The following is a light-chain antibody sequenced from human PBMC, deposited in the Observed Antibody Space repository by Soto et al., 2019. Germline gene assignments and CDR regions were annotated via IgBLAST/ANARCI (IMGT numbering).Light chain of an antibody. V-gene: IGKV3-15*01. Sequence: EIVMTQSPATLSVSPGERATLSCRASRSVSSNLAWYQQKPGQAPRLLLYGASTRATGFPARFSGSGSGTEFTLTISSLQSEDFAVYYCQQYNNWPQTFGQGTKLEIK. CDR3: QQYNNWPQT. CDR2: GAS. J-gene: IGKJ2*01. CDR1: RSVSSN.